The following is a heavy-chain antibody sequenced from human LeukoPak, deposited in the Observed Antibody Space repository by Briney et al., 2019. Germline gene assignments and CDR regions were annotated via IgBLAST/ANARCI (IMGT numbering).Heavy chain of an antibody. CDR1: GYTFTGYY. CDR2: INPNSGGT. Sequence: ASVKVSCKASGYTFTGYYMHWVRQAPGQGLEWMGWINPNSGGTNYAQKFQGRVTMTRDTSISTAYMELSRLRSDDTAVYYCARDGAYYYDSSGYYFGDAFDIWGQGTMVTVSS. V-gene: IGHV1-2*02. J-gene: IGHJ3*02. CDR3: ARDGAYYYDSSGYYFGDAFDI. D-gene: IGHD3-22*01.